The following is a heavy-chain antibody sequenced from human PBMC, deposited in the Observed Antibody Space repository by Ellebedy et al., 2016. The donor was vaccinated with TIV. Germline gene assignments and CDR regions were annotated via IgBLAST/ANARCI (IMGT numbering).Heavy chain of an antibody. Sequence: PGGSLRLSCAASGFTVSSNYMSWVRQAPGKGLEWVSFIFSDSSTYYADSVTGRFTISRDNSMNTLYLQMNSLRVEDTAVYYCARAYTERLVGTTTGAFDIWGQGTMVTVSS. CDR2: IFSDSST. J-gene: IGHJ3*02. V-gene: IGHV3-53*01. CDR3: ARAYTERLVGTTTGAFDI. D-gene: IGHD1-26*01. CDR1: GFTVSSNY.